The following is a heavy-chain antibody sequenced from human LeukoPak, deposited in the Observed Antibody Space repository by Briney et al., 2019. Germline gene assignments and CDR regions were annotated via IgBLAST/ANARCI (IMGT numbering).Heavy chain of an antibody. D-gene: IGHD3-9*01. Sequence: GGSLRLSCAASGFTFSSYGMNWVRQAPGKGLEWVSSISGSGESTYYEDSVQGRFAISRDNSKNTLYLQMNSLSPEDTAEYFCAKDAGFDIYGMDVWGQGTTVTVSS. CDR1: GFTFSSYG. J-gene: IGHJ6*02. V-gene: IGHV3-23*01. CDR3: AKDAGFDIYGMDV. CDR2: ISGSGEST.